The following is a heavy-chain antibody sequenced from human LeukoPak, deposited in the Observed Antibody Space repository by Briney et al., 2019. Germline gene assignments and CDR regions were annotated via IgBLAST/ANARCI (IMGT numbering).Heavy chain of an antibody. Sequence: PSETLSLTCTVSGGSISSGSYYWSWIRQPPGKGLEWIGSVYYSGSTYYNPSLKSRVTISVDTSKNQFSLKLSSVTAADTAVYYCARQSSGYCSGGSCYSGYYWGQGTLVTVSS. CDR2: VYYSGST. CDR3: ARQSSGYCSGGSCYSGYY. V-gene: IGHV4-39*01. J-gene: IGHJ4*02. CDR1: GGSISSGSYY. D-gene: IGHD2-15*01.